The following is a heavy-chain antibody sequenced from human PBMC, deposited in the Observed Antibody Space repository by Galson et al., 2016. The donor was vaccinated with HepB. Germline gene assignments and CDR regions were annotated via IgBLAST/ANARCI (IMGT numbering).Heavy chain of an antibody. CDR2: MNPNSGNS. Sequence: SVKVSCKASGPTFASYDITWVRQATGQGLEWMGWMNPNSGNSGYAQKFQGRVTMTRNSSITTAYMELSSLRFEDTAVYYCARPNSVYHYYAMDVWGKGTTVTLSS. J-gene: IGHJ6*04. CDR1: GPTFASYD. V-gene: IGHV1-8*02. CDR3: ARPNSVYHYYAMDV. D-gene: IGHD2-8*01.